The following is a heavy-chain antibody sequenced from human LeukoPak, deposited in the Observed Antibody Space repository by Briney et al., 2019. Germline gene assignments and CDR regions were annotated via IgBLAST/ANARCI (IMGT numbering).Heavy chain of an antibody. CDR1: GGSISSGNYY. V-gene: IGHV4-61*02. CDR2: SYTSGST. Sequence: SETLSLACTVSGGSISSGNYYWSWIRQPAGKGLKWIERSYTSGSTNYNPSLKSRVTISVDTSTNQFSLQLTSVTAADTAVYYCARDISTDYGGPPPYFDYWGQGTLVTVSS. D-gene: IGHD4-23*01. CDR3: ARDISTDYGGPPPYFDY. J-gene: IGHJ4*02.